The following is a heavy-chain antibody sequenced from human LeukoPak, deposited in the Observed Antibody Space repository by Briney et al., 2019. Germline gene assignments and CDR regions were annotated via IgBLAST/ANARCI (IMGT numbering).Heavy chain of an antibody. CDR3: AIAGVELRRALFDY. J-gene: IGHJ4*02. Sequence: SETLSLTCTVSGGSISSYYWSWIRQPPGKGLEWIGYIYSSGSTNYNPSLKSRVTISVATSRNQFSLKLSSVTAADTAVYYCAIAGVELRRALFDYWGQGTLVTVSS. D-gene: IGHD3-3*01. V-gene: IGHV4-59*01. CDR2: IYSSGST. CDR1: GGSISSYY.